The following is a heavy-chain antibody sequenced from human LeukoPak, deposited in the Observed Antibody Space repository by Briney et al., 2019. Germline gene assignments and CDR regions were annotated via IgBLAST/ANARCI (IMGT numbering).Heavy chain of an antibody. D-gene: IGHD3-10*01. CDR3: ARGAHHYGSGKLDC. J-gene: IGHJ4*02. V-gene: IGHV3-74*01. Sequence: PGGSLRLSCAASGFTFSSYWIHWVRHAPGKGLVWVSRINSDGSSTIYADSVKGRFTISRDNAKNTLYLQMNSLRAEDTAVYYCARGAHHYGSGKLDCRGQGTHVTVS. CDR2: INSDGSST. CDR1: GFTFSSYW.